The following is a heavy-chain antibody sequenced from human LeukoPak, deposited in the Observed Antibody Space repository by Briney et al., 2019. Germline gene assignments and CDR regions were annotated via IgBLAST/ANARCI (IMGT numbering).Heavy chain of an antibody. Sequence: PSETLSLTCAVSGGSISSSNWWSWVRQPPGKGLEWIGEIYHSGSTNYNPSLKSRVTISVDTSKNQFSLNLSSVTAADTAVYYCARDRPLQLERSGGYYYYYGMDVWGQGTTVIVSS. CDR2: IYHSGST. V-gene: IGHV4-4*02. D-gene: IGHD1-1*01. J-gene: IGHJ6*02. CDR1: GGSISSSNW. CDR3: ARDRPLQLERSGGYYYYYGMDV.